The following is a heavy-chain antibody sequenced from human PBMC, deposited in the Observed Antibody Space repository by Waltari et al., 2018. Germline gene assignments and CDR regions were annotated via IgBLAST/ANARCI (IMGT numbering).Heavy chain of an antibody. V-gene: IGHV4-39*01. CDR1: GGSISSTNYY. CDR2: IYYSGNT. J-gene: IGHJ5*02. CDR3: ARHQDWVVVSATWFDP. D-gene: IGHD2-21*02. Sequence: QLRLQESGPGLVKPSDTLSLTCTVSGGSISSTNYYCGWIRQPPGKGLEWIGSIYYSGNTYYNPSLKSRVTMSADTSKNQFSLKLSSVTAAHTAVYYCARHQDWVVVSATWFDPWGQGTLVTVSS.